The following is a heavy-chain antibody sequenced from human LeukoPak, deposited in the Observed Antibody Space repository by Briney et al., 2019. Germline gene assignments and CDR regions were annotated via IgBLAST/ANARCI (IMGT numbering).Heavy chain of an antibody. CDR1: GGSISSSSYY. Sequence: SETLSLTCTVSGGSISSSSYYWGWIRQPPGKGLEWIGSIYYSGSTNYNPSLKSRVTISVDKSKNQFSLKLSSVTAADTAVYYCARAGYYYDSSGSRDDAFDIWGQGTMVTVSS. D-gene: IGHD3-22*01. CDR3: ARAGYYYDSSGSRDDAFDI. J-gene: IGHJ3*02. CDR2: IYYSGST. V-gene: IGHV4-39*07.